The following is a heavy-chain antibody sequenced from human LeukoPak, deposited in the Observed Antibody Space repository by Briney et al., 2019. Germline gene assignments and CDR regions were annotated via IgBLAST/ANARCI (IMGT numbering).Heavy chain of an antibody. Sequence: GESLKISCKGSGYSFTSYWIGWVRQMPGKGLEWMGIIYPGDSDTRYSPSFQGQVTISADKSISTAYLQWSSLKASDTAMYYRARQESGYCSSTSCYHNWFDPWGQGTLVTVSS. CDR1: GYSFTSYW. D-gene: IGHD2-2*01. J-gene: IGHJ5*02. CDR3: ARQESGYCSSTSCYHNWFDP. V-gene: IGHV5-51*01. CDR2: IYPGDSDT.